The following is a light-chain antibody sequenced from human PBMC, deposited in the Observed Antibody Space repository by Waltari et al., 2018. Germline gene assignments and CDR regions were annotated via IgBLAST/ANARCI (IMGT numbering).Light chain of an antibody. CDR1: SSDIGAYNL. Sequence: QSALTQPAPVSGSPGQSITIPCTGTSSDIGAYNLVSWYQQHPGKAPKVIIYGVTERPSGVSDRFSGSKSANTASLTISGLQAEDEADYYCCSYADGTTSVFGGGTKVTVL. V-gene: IGLV2-23*02. CDR3: CSYADGTTSV. CDR2: GVT. J-gene: IGLJ3*02.